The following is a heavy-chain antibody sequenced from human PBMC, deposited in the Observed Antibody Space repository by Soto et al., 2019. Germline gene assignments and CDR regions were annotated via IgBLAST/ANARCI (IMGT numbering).Heavy chain of an antibody. Sequence: SETLSLTCTVSGGSISSGGYYWSWIRQHPGKGLEWIGYIYYSGSTYYNPSLKSRVTISVDTSKNQFSLKLSSVTAADTAVYYCARGDYGGNFDYWGHGTRVTVSS. CDR3: ARGDYGGNFDY. CDR1: GGSISSGGYY. D-gene: IGHD4-17*01. J-gene: IGHJ4*01. CDR2: IYYSGST. V-gene: IGHV4-31*03.